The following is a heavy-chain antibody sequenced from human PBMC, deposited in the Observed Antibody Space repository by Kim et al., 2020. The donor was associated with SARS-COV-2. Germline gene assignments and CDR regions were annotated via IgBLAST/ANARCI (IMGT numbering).Heavy chain of an antibody. V-gene: IGHV3-48*02. Sequence: VGSLRLSCAASGFTFTTYNMNWVRQAPGKGLEWISYISVTDAIYYADSVKGRFTISRDYAKNSLDLQMNSLRDEDTAVYYCARDWNWGIDVWGQGTLVTVSS. CDR3: ARDWNWGIDV. CDR2: ISVTDAI. D-gene: IGHD7-27*01. CDR1: GFTFTTYN. J-gene: IGHJ4*02.